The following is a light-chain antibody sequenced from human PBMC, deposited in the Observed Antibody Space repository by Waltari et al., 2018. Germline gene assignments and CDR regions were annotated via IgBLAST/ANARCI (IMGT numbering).Light chain of an antibody. J-gene: IGKJ1*01. CDR2: AAF. CDR3: QQYHSYPPT. CDR1: QDITNH. V-gene: IGKV1-16*01. Sequence: DIQQTQSPSSVSASVVDRVPITCRASQDITNHLAWFQQKPGKAPKSLIYAAFSLQSGVPSRFSGGGSGTDFTLTISSLQPEDFGTYYCQQYHSYPPTFGQGTKVEIK.